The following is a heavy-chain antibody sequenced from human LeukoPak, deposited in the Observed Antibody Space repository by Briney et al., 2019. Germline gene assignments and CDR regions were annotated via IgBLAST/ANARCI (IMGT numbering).Heavy chain of an antibody. CDR3: ARGRGAFDI. CDR2: INHSGST. V-gene: IGHV4-34*01. CDR1: GGSFSGYY. D-gene: IGHD5-12*01. J-gene: IGHJ3*02. Sequence: SETLSLTCAVYGGSFSGYYWSWIRQPPGKGLEWIGEINHSGSTNYNPSLKSRVTISVDTSKNQFSLKLSSVTAADTAVYYCARGRGAFDIWGQRTMVTVSS.